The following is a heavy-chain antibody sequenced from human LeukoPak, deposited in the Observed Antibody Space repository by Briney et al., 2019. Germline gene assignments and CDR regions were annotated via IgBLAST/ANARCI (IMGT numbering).Heavy chain of an antibody. CDR2: IYSGGST. CDR1: GFIVSSNY. J-gene: IGHJ4*02. CDR3: ARDSWM. D-gene: IGHD2-15*01. Sequence: PGGSLRLSCAASGFIVSSNYMSWVRQAPGEGLVWVSVIYSGGSTYYADSVKGRFTISRDNSKNTLYLQMNSLRAEDTAVYYCARDSWMRGQGTLVTVSS. V-gene: IGHV3-53*01.